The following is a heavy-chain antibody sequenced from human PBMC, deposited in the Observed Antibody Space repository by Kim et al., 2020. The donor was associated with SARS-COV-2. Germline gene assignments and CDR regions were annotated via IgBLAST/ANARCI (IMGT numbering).Heavy chain of an antibody. V-gene: IGHV4-34*01. CDR3: ASYSSSWYYFDY. CDR1: GVSFSGYY. Sequence: SETLSLTCAVYGVSFSGYYWSWIRQPPGKGLEWIGEINHSGSTNYNPSLKSRVTISVDTSKNQFSLKLSSVTAADTAVYYCASYSSSWYYFDYWGQGTLVTVSS. D-gene: IGHD6-13*01. CDR2: INHSGST. J-gene: IGHJ4*02.